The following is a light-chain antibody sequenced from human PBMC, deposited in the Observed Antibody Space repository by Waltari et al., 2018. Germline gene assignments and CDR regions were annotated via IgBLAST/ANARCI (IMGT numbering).Light chain of an antibody. CDR3: SSNAGINNFV. CDR2: HVT. V-gene: IGLV2-8*01. Sequence: QSALTQPPSASGSPGQTVTISCAGTSSDVGSSDYVSWYQKHPGQAPKLLIYHVTKRPSGVPDRFSGSNAGNTASLTVSVLQAEDEADYYCSSNAGINNFVFGGGTKLTVL. CDR1: SSDVGSSDY. J-gene: IGLJ2*01.